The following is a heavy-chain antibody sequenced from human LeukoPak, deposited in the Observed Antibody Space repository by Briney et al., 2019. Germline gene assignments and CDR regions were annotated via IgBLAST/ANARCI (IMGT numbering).Heavy chain of an antibody. V-gene: IGHV3-7*01. CDR1: GFTFSSYW. D-gene: IGHD4-17*01. Sequence: GGSLRLSCAASGFTFSSYWMSWVRQAPGKGLEWVVNIKQDGSEKYYVDSVKGRFTISRDNAKNSLYLQMNSLRAEDTAVFYCATNDYGASDYWGQGTLVTVSS. J-gene: IGHJ4*02. CDR2: IKQDGSEK. CDR3: ATNDYGASDY.